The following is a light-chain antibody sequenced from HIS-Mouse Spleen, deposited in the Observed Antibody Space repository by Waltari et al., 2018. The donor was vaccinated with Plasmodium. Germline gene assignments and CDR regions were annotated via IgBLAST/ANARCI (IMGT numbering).Light chain of an antibody. CDR2: WAS. J-gene: IGKJ2*01. V-gene: IGKV4-1*01. CDR1: QSVLYSSNNKNY. CDR3: QQYYSTPYT. Sequence: DIVMTQSPDSLAVSLGEKATINCKSSQSVLYSSNNKNYLAWYQQKPGQPPKRLIDWASTRESGVPDRFSGSGSGTDFTLTISSLQAEDVAVYYCQQYYSTPYTFGQGTKLEIK.